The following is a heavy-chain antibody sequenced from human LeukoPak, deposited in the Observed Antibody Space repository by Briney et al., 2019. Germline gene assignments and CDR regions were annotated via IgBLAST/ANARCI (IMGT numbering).Heavy chain of an antibody. D-gene: IGHD5-18*01. J-gene: IGHJ4*02. CDR1: GGTFSSYT. Sequence: SVKVSCKASGGTFSSYTISWVRQAPGQGLEWMGRIIPILGIANYAQKFQGRVTITADKSTSTAYMELSNLRSEDTAVYYCARVSVSYGYFDYWGQGTLVTVSS. V-gene: IGHV1-69*02. CDR3: ARVSVSYGYFDY. CDR2: IIPILGIA.